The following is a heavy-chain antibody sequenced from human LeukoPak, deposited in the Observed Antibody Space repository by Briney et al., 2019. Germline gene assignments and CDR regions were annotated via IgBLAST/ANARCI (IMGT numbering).Heavy chain of an antibody. V-gene: IGHV3-9*01. J-gene: IGHJ6*03. Sequence: GGSLRLSCAASGFDFEDYAIHWVRQVPGKGLEWVSGISWNSGAKAYADSVRGRFTISRGNAKNSLYLQMNSLRGEDTALYYCARVRRGYNNYMDVWGKGTTVTVSS. CDR2: ISWNSGAK. CDR3: ARVRRGYNNYMDV. D-gene: IGHD5-12*01. CDR1: GFDFEDYA.